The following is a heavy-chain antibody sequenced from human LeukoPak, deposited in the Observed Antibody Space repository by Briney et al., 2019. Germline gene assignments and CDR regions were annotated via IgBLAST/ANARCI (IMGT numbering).Heavy chain of an antibody. CDR1: GFTFSSYS. V-gene: IGHV3-21*01. CDR3: ARDPGYYCGMDV. CDR2: ISSSSSYI. J-gene: IGHJ6*02. Sequence: GGSLRLSCAASGFTFSSYSMNWVRQAPGKGLEWVSSISSSSSYIYYADLVKGRFTISRDNAKNSLYLQMNSLRAEDTAVYYCARDPGYYCGMDVWGQGTTVTVSS.